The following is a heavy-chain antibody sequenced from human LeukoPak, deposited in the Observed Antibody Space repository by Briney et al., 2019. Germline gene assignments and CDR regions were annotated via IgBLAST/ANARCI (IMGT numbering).Heavy chain of an antibody. V-gene: IGHV1-69*06. CDR3: ARGRDIAGYDY. D-gene: IGHD6-13*01. CDR1: GGTFISYA. J-gene: IGHJ4*02. Sequence: ASVKVSCKASGGTFISYAISWVRQAPGQGLEWMGGIIPIFGTANYAQKFQGRVTITADKSTSTAYMELSSLRSEDTAVYYCARGRDIAGYDYWGQGTLVTVSS. CDR2: IIPIFGTA.